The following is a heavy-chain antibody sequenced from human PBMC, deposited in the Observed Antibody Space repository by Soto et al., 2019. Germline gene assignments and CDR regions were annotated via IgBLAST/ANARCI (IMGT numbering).Heavy chain of an antibody. V-gene: IGHV3-33*01. CDR2: IWSGGSNK. CDR3: ARKAFSEISYYYYGMDV. CDR1: GFTFSTYG. D-gene: IGHD6-19*01. J-gene: IGHJ6*02. Sequence: QVQLVESGGGVVQPGRSLRLSCAASGFTFSTYGMHWVRQAPGKGLEWAAGIWSGGSNKYYADSVKGRFTISRDNSKNSLHLQVNSMRAEDTAVYYCARKAFSEISYYYYGMDVWGQGNTVTAAS.